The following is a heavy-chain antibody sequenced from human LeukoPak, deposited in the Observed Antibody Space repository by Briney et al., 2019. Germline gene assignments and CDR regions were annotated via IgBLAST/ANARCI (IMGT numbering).Heavy chain of an antibody. V-gene: IGHV4-61*02. CDR2: IYSTGST. J-gene: IGHJ4*02. CDR1: GDSISSGNYY. CDR3: ARVTTGGYYNC. Sequence: SETLSLTCSVSGDSISSGNYYWTWIRQPAGKGLEWIGRIYSTGSTNYNPSLKSRVTISVDTSKDQFSLRLSSVTAADTAVYYCARVTTGGYYNCWGQGTLVTVS. D-gene: IGHD3-22*01.